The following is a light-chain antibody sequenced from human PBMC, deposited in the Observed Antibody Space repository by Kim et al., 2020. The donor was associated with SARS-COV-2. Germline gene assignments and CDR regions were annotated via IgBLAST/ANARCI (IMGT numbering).Light chain of an antibody. CDR1: SGDVGGYNH. CDR2: DVT. Sequence: GQSCTISGTGTSGDVGGYNHVSWYQHHPGKAPKLLIFDVTTRPSGVSNRFAGSKSGNTASLTISGLQTDDEADYYCSSFTASARYAFGTGTKVTVL. CDR3: SSFTASARYA. J-gene: IGLJ1*01. V-gene: IGLV2-14*03.